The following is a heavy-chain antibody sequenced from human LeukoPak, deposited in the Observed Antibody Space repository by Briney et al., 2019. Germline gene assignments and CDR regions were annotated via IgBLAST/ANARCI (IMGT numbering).Heavy chain of an antibody. CDR3: AKAPVTTCRGAYCYPFDY. Sequence: PGGSLRLSCVASGFTFNNYAMTWVRQAPGKGLEWVSAISGSGYSTYYADSVKGRFTISRDSSKNTLFLQMNRLRPEDAAVYYCAKAPVTTCRGAYCYPFDYWGQGTLVTVSS. V-gene: IGHV3-23*01. D-gene: IGHD2-21*01. CDR2: ISGSGYST. CDR1: GFTFNNYA. J-gene: IGHJ4*02.